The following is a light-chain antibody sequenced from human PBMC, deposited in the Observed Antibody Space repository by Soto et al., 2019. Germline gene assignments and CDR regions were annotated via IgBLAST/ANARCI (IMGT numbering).Light chain of an antibody. CDR3: LQASSFPRT. J-gene: IGKJ1*01. Sequence: DIQMTQSPSSVSASVGDRVTITCRASQGISGRLAWFQQKPGKAPKFLISHASRLQSGVPSRFSGSESGTDFTLTINSPQPEDFATYYCLQASSFPRTFGQGTKVEIK. CDR1: QGISGR. V-gene: IGKV1-12*01. CDR2: HAS.